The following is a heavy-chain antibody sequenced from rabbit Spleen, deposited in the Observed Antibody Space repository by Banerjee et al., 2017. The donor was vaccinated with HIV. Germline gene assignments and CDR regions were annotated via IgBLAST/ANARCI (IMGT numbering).Heavy chain of an antibody. D-gene: IGHD4-1*01. J-gene: IGHJ4*01. Sequence: QAQLKETGGGLVQPGGSLTLSCKASGIDISSYAISWVRQAPGKGLEWIGDIYPVFGITNYAIWMKGRFTISSDNAQNTVELQMNSLTAADTATYFCTRNANGGWDLWGPGTLVTVS. CDR1: GIDISSYA. V-gene: IGHV1S47*01. CDR2: IYPVFGIT. CDR3: TRNANGGWDL.